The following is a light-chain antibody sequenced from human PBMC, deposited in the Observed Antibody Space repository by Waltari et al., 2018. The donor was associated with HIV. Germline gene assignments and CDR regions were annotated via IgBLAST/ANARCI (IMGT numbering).Light chain of an antibody. CDR3: SSYTSSSVL. Sequence: QSALTQPASVSGSPGQSITISCTGTSSDVGGYNYVSWYQQHPSKAPKLMIYEVSNRTSGVSNRFSGSKSGNTASLTISGLQAEDEADYYCSSYTSSSVLFGGGTKVTVL. V-gene: IGLV2-14*01. CDR1: SSDVGGYNY. J-gene: IGLJ2*01. CDR2: EVS.